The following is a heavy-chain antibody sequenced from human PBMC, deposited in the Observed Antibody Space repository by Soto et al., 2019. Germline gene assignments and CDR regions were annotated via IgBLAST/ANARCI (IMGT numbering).Heavy chain of an antibody. J-gene: IGHJ6*02. D-gene: IGHD6-19*01. CDR3: ARGKQWLDYYGMDV. V-gene: IGHV1-3*01. CDR2: INAGNGNT. CDR1: GYTFTSYA. Sequence: ASVKVSCKASGYTFTSYAMHWVRQAPGQRLEWMGWINAGNGNTKYSQKFQGRVTITRDTSASTAYMELSSLRSEDTAVYYCARGKQWLDYYGMDVWCQGTTVTVSS.